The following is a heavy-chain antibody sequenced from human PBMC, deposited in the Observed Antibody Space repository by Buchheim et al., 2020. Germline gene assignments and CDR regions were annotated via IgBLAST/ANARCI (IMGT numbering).Heavy chain of an antibody. V-gene: IGHV4-34*01. D-gene: IGHD3-22*01. CDR3: ARGPHYDSTGYAQGDYYYYGMDV. J-gene: IGHJ6*02. CDR2: INHSGST. CDR1: GGSFSGYY. Sequence: QVQLQQWGAGLLKPSETLSLTCAVYGGSFSGYYWSWIRQPPGKGLEWIGEINHSGSTNYNPSLKSRVTISVDTSKNQFSLKLSSVTAADTAVYYCARGPHYDSTGYAQGDYYYYGMDVWGQGTT.